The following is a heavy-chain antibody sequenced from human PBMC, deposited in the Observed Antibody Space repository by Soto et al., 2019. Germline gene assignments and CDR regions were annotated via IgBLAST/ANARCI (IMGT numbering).Heavy chain of an antibody. CDR3: ARTDYYDSSAYYDY. J-gene: IGHJ4*02. CDR2: IFHTGIT. D-gene: IGHD3-22*01. CDR1: GGSISSSNW. Sequence: SETLSLTCAVPGGSISSSNWWSWVRQPPGKGLEWTGEIFHTGITNYNPSLKSRVTISVDKSKNLFSLNLSSVTAADAAVYYCARTDYYDSSAYYDYWGRGTLVTVSS. V-gene: IGHV4-4*02.